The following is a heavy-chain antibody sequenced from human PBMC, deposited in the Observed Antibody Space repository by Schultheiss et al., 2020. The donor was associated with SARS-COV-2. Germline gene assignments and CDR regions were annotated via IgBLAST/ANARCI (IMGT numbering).Heavy chain of an antibody. Sequence: SETLSLTCPVSGGSISSYYWSWIRQPPGKGLEWIGEINHSGSTNYNPSLKSRVTISVDTSKNQFSLKLSSVTAADTAVYYCARLVAYSSSSVGWFDPWGQGTLVTVSS. V-gene: IGHV4-34*01. J-gene: IGHJ5*02. D-gene: IGHD6-6*01. CDR2: INHSGST. CDR1: GGSISSYY. CDR3: ARLVAYSSSSVGWFDP.